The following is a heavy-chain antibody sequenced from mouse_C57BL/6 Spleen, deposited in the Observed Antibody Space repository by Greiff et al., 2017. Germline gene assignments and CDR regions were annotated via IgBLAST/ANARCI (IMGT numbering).Heavy chain of an antibody. D-gene: IGHD2-1*01. CDR1: GYTFTDYY. CDR3: ANYYGNYADYAMDY. J-gene: IGHJ4*01. CDR2: INPYNGGT. Sequence: EVQLQQSGPVLVKPGASVKMSCKASGYTFTDYYMNWVKQSHGKSLEWIGVINPYNGGTSYNQKFKGKATLTVDKSSSTAYMELNSLTSEDSAVYYCANYYGNYADYAMDYGGQGTSVTVSS. V-gene: IGHV1-19*01.